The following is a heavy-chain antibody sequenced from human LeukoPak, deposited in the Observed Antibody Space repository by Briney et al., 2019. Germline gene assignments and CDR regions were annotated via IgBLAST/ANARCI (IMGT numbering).Heavy chain of an antibody. CDR3: AKDPNYDILTGYDY. CDR2: LRGDGGAT. J-gene: IGHJ4*02. V-gene: IGHV3-23*01. Sequence: GGSLRLSCVASQFTFNNYAMNWVRQAPGKGLEWVAALRGDGGATYHADSVRGRFTISRDNSKNTLYLQMNSLRAEDTAVYYCAKDPNYDILTGYDYWGQGTLVTVSS. D-gene: IGHD3-9*01. CDR1: QFTFNNYA.